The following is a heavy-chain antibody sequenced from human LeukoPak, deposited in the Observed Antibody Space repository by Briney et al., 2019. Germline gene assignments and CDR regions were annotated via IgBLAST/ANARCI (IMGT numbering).Heavy chain of an antibody. CDR3: ASGRRIAAAGPTLKNFDY. D-gene: IGHD6-13*01. CDR1: GFTFSSYW. CDR2: IKQDGSEK. Sequence: GGSLRLSCAASGFTFSSYWMSWVRQAPGKGLEWVANIKQDGSEKYYVDSVKGRFTISRDNAKNSLYLQMNSLRAEDTAEYYCASGRRIAAAGPTLKNFDYWGQGTLVTVSS. J-gene: IGHJ4*02. V-gene: IGHV3-7*01.